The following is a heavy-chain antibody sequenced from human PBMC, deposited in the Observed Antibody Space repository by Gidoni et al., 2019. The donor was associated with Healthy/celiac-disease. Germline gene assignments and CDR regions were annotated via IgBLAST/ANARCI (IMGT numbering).Heavy chain of an antibody. J-gene: IGHJ5*02. V-gene: IGHV1-18*01. D-gene: IGHD2-2*01. CDR3: ARNKKVVPAYDWWFDP. Sequence: QQAPGQGLEWMGWISAYNGNTNYAQKLQGRVTMTTDTSTSTAYMELRSLRSDDTAVYYCARNKKVVPAYDWWFDPWGQGTLVTVSS. CDR2: ISAYNGNT.